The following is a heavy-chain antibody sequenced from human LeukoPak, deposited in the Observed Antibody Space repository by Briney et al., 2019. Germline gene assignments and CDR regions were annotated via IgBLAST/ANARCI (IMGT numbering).Heavy chain of an antibody. CDR3: ASRLTGTTAFYDY. CDR1: GYSFTNYW. V-gene: IGHV5-51*01. J-gene: IGHJ4*02. CDR2: IYPGDSNT. D-gene: IGHD1-7*01. Sequence: GESLKISWKGSGYSFTNYWIGWVRQMPGKGLEWMGIIYPGDSNTRYNPSFQGQVTISADNSISTAYLQWSSLKASATAMYYCASRLTGTTAFYDYGGQGTLVTVSS.